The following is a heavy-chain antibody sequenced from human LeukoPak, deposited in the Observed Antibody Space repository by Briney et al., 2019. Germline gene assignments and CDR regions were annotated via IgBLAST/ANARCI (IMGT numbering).Heavy chain of an antibody. V-gene: IGHV4-59*01. J-gene: IGHJ3*02. CDR1: GGSISSYY. CDR3: ARSVRGFDAFDI. Sequence: SETLSHTCTVSGGSISSYYWSWIRQPPGKGLEWIGYIYYSGSTNYNPSLKSRVTISVDTSKNQFSLKLSSVTAADTAVYYCARSVRGFDAFDIWGQGTMVTVSS. CDR2: IYYSGST.